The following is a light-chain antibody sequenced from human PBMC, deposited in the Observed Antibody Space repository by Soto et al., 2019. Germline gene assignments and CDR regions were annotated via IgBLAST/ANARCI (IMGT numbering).Light chain of an antibody. Sequence: EIVLTQSPATLSLSPGERATLSCRASQSLGQSVGGPLAWYQQKPGQAPRLLIYDASHSATGIPARFSASGSWTYFTRTVSSLEPEDFAVYYWQQRAKAPSTCGKGTRLEIK. J-gene: IGKJ5*01. CDR1: QSLGQSVGGP. CDR2: DAS. CDR3: QQRAKAPST. V-gene: IGKV3-11*01.